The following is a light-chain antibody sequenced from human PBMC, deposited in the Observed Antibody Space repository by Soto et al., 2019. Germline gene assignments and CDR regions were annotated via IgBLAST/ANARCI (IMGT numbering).Light chain of an antibody. CDR1: QGIRSD. Sequence: AIQMTQFPPSLSASVGDTVTITCRASQGIRSDLGWYQQKPGKAPKLLIYGASRLQNGVPSRFSGSGSGTDFTLIISRLQPEDFAVYYCQQYKNWPPLTFGGGTKVDIK. V-gene: IGKV1-6*01. J-gene: IGKJ4*01. CDR3: QQYKNWPPLT. CDR2: GAS.